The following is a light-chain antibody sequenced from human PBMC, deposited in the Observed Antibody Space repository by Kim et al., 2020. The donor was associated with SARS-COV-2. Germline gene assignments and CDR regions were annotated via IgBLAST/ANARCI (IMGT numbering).Light chain of an antibody. CDR3: QQYYDFPYT. J-gene: IGKJ2*01. V-gene: IGKV1-5*03. CDR1: QSINNR. Sequence: SESVRDRVTIGCRASQSINNRLAWYQQKPGKAPKLLIYKASNSESGVPSRFTGSGSGTEFTLTISTLQPGDFATYYCQQYYDFPYTFGLGTKLEI. CDR2: KAS.